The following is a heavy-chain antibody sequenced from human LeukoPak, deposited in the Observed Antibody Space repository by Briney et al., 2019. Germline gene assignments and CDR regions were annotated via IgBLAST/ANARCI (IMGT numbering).Heavy chain of an antibody. CDR1: GFTFSSYG. CDR2: IRNNGSNK. V-gene: IGHV3-30*02. D-gene: IGHD2-8*01. J-gene: IGHJ5*02. CDR3: AKGHHCPNGVCHTPRFDP. Sequence: GGSLRLSCAATGFTFSSYGMHWVGQAPGKGLEWVALIRNNGSNKYYAEPVKGRFTIYRDNSKNTLYLQTNSLRAEDTAVYYCAKGHHCPNGVCHTPRFDPWGQGTLVSVPS.